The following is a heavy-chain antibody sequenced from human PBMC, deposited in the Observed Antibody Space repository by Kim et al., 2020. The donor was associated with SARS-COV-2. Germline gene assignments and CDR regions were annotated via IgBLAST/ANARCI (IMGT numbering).Heavy chain of an antibody. CDR3: ARAGIAAAGYFDY. Sequence: ADSVKGRFTISGDNAKNSLYLQMNSLRAEDTAVYYCARAGIAAAGYFDYWGQGTLVTVSS. V-gene: IGHV3-21*01. D-gene: IGHD6-13*01. J-gene: IGHJ4*02.